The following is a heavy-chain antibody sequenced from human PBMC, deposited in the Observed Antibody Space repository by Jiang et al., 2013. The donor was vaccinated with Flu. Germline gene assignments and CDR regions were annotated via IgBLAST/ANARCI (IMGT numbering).Heavy chain of an antibody. V-gene: IGHV4-31*03. Sequence: PGLVKPSQTLSLTCSVSGGSINSVGYYWSWIRQHPGKGLEWIGYIYYSGKSYSNPSLQSRAIITLDTSKNHFSPTLNSVTAADTAVYYCARGGRGAVDIWGQGTMVTVSS. CDR2: IYYSGKS. D-gene: IGHD5-24*01. CDR3: ARGGRGAVDI. CDR1: GGSINSVGYY. J-gene: IGHJ3*02.